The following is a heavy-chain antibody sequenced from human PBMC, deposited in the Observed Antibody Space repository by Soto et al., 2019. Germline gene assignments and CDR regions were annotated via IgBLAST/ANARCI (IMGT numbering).Heavy chain of an antibody. V-gene: IGHV4-59*01. CDR1: GGSISSYY. CDR2: IYYSGST. D-gene: IGHD2-2*01. J-gene: IGHJ6*02. CDR3: ARGPGAGLVTALYYYYGMDV. Sequence: SETLSLTCTVSGGSISSYYWSWIRQPPGKGLEWIGYIYYSGSTNYNPSLKSRVTISVDTSKNQFSLKLSSVTAADTAVYYCARGPGAGLVTALYYYYGMDVWGQGTTVTVSS.